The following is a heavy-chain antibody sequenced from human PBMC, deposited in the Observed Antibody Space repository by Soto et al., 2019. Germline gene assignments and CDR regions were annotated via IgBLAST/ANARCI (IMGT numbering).Heavy chain of an antibody. CDR2: IFPGDSDT. J-gene: IGHJ4*02. CDR3: ATQYTASWSGGLDD. Sequence: GESLKISCKGSGYTFASYWIGWVRQMPGKGLEWMGIIFPGDSDTRYSPSFQGQVTISADKSISTAYLQWSSLKASDSAMYYCATQYTASWSGGLDDWGQGTLVTVSS. D-gene: IGHD6-13*01. CDR1: GYTFASYW. V-gene: IGHV5-51*01.